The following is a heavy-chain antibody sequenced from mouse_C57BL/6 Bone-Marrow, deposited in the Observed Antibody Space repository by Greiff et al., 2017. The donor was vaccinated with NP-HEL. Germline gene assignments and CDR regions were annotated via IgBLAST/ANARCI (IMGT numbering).Heavy chain of an antibody. CDR2: IWTGGGT. J-gene: IGHJ4*01. CDR3: ARNRGDYRYYYAMDY. CDR1: GFSLTSYA. Sequence: VQLVESGPGLVAPSQSLSITCTVSGFSLTSYAISWVRQPPGKGLEWLGVIWTGGGTNYNSALKSRLSISKDNSKSQVFLKMNSLQTDDTARYYCARNRGDYRYYYAMDYWGQGTSVTVSS. V-gene: IGHV2-9-1*01. D-gene: IGHD2-4*01.